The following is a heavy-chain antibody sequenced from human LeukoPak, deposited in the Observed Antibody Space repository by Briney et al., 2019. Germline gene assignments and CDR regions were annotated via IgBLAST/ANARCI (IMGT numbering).Heavy chain of an antibody. CDR3: AKEPPTALAAAGPYYFDY. D-gene: IGHD6-13*01. V-gene: IGHV3-30*02. J-gene: IGHJ4*02. CDR1: GFTFSSYG. Sequence: GGSLRLSCAASGFTFSSYGMHWVRQAPGKGLEWVAVIWYDGSNKYYADSVKGRFTISRDNSKNTLYLQMNSLRAEDTAVYYCAKEPPTALAAAGPYYFDYWGQGTLVTVSS. CDR2: IWYDGSNK.